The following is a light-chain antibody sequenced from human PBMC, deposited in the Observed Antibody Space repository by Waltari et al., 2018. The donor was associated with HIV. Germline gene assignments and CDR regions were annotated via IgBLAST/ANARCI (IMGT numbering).Light chain of an antibody. CDR3: TSYAGINPVA. CDR1: SSDVGRHAY. CDR2: EVN. V-gene: IGLV2-8*01. Sequence: QSALTQPPSASGSPGQSVTLPCTATSSDVGRHAYVPWYQQHPGQAPKLLIYEVNKRPSGVPDRFSGSKSGNTASLTVSGLQAEDEAEYSCTSYAGINPVAFGGGTKLTVL. J-gene: IGLJ2*01.